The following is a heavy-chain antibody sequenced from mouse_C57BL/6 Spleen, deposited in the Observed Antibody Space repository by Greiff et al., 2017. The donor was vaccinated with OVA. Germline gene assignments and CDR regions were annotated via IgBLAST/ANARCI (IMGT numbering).Heavy chain of an antibody. J-gene: IGHJ1*03. CDR1: GFTFSDYY. D-gene: IGHD2-3*01. CDR2: INYDGSST. Sequence: VKVVESEGGLVQPGSSMKLSCTASGFTFSDYYMAWFRQVPEKGLEWVANINYDGSSTYYLDSLKSRFIISRDNAKNILYLQMSSLKSEDTATYYCARDCYDGYWYFDVWGTGTTVTVSS. CDR3: ARDCYDGYWYFDV. V-gene: IGHV5-16*01.